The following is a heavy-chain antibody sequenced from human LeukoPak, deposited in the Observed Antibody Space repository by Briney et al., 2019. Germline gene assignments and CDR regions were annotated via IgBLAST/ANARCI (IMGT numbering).Heavy chain of an antibody. CDR3: ARAIPDIVVVPAAIGAFDI. V-gene: IGHV1-2*04. J-gene: IGHJ3*02. D-gene: IGHD2-2*01. CDR2: INPNSGGT. CDR1: GYTFTGYY. Sequence: ASVTVSCKASGYTFTGYYMHWVRQAPGQGLEWMGWINPNSGGTNYAQKFQGWVTMTRDTSISTAYMELSRLRSEDTAVYYCARAIPDIVVVPAAIGAFDIWGQGTMVTVSS.